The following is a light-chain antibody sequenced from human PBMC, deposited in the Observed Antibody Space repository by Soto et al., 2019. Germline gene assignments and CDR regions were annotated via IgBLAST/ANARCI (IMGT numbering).Light chain of an antibody. CDR1: RSLLHNNGYNY. Sequence: DIVMTQSPLSLPVTPGEPASISCRSSRSLLHNNGYNYLDWYLQKPGQSPQLLIYLGSNRASGVPGRFSGSGSGTDFTLSISSVEAEDVGVYYCMQTLQTPLTFGGGTKVDIK. V-gene: IGKV2-28*01. CDR2: LGS. CDR3: MQTLQTPLT. J-gene: IGKJ4*01.